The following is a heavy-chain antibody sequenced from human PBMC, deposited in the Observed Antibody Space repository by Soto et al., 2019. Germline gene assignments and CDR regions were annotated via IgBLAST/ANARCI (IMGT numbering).Heavy chain of an antibody. J-gene: IGHJ4*02. CDR3: ALGGGQLATVVTGY. CDR2: ISYDGSNK. CDR1: GFTFSSYA. V-gene: IGHV3-30-3*01. D-gene: IGHD4-17*01. Sequence: PGGSLRLSCAASGFTFSSYAMHWVRQAPGKGLEWVAVISYDGSNKYYADSVKGRFTISRDNSKNTLYLQMNSLRAEDTAVYYCALGGGQLATVVTGYWGQGTLVTVSS.